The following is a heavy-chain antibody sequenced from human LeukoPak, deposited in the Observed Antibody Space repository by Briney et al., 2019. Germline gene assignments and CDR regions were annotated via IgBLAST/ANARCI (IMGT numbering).Heavy chain of an antibody. Sequence: PGGSLRLSCAASGFTFSTYTMAWIRQAPGGGLEWVSGISGDGGGTYYADSVKGRFAISRDNSQSILYLQMNSVRAEDTAVYYCTKGVSSSWRTSFDFWGQGTLVTVSS. D-gene: IGHD6-13*01. CDR2: ISGDGGGT. CDR1: GFTFSTYT. CDR3: TKGVSSSWRTSFDF. V-gene: IGHV3-23*01. J-gene: IGHJ4*02.